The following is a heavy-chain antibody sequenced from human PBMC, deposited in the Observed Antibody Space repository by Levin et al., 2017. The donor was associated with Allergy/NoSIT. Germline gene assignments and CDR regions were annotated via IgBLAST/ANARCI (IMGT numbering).Heavy chain of an antibody. V-gene: IGHV5-51*01. J-gene: IGHJ3*02. CDR3: ARKVDTNAYAFNI. CDR2: IYPGDSDT. CDR1: GYSFTSYW. Sequence: GESLKISCKGSGYSFTSYWIGWVRQMPGKGLEWMGIIYPGDSDTRYSPSFQGQVTISADKSISSAYLQWSSLKASDTAMYYCARKVDTNAYAFNIWGQGTMVTVSS. D-gene: IGHD5-18*01.